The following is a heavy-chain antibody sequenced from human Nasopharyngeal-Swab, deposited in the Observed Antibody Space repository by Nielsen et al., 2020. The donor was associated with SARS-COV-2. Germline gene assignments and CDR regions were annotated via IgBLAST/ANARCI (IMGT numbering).Heavy chain of an antibody. CDR1: GVSISTTNW. V-gene: IGHV4-4*02. D-gene: IGHD3-10*01. J-gene: IGHJ4*02. CDR2: IYHSGST. CDR3: ARQGWFGELLRPFDY. Sequence: SCAVSGVSISTTNWWNWVRQSPGTGLQWIGEIYHSGSTHYNPSLKSRVTISVDTSKNQFSLKLSSVTAADTAVYYCARQGWFGELLRPFDYWGQGTLVTVSS.